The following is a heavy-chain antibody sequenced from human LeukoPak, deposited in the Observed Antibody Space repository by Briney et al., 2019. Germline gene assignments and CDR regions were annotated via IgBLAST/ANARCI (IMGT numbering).Heavy chain of an antibody. Sequence: SETLSLTCTVSGGSISSGGYYWSRIRQHPGKGLEWIGSIYYSGSTYYNPSLKSRVTISVDTSKNQFSLKLSSVTAADTAVYYCARHGIVVVPAGRFNWFDPWGQGTLVTVSS. CDR1: GGSISSGGYY. D-gene: IGHD2-2*01. V-gene: IGHV4-39*01. CDR2: IYYSGST. J-gene: IGHJ5*02. CDR3: ARHGIVVVPAGRFNWFDP.